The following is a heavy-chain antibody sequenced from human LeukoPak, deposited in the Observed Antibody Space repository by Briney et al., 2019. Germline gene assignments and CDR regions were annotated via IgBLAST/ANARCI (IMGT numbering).Heavy chain of an antibody. V-gene: IGHV3-23*01. Sequence: GSSLRLSCAASGFILSNHWMTWVRQAPGKGLEWVSAISGSGGSTYYADSVKGRFTISRDNSKNTLYLQMNSLRAEDTAVYYCAKDLVVPAAMDVDYWGQGTLVTVSS. CDR2: ISGSGGST. CDR1: GFILSNHW. CDR3: AKDLVVPAAMDVDY. D-gene: IGHD2-2*01. J-gene: IGHJ4*02.